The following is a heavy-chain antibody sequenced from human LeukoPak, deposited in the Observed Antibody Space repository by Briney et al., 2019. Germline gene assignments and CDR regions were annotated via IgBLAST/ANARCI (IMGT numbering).Heavy chain of an antibody. V-gene: IGHV1-46*01. CDR2: INPSGGST. CDR3: AREMDETTVTTSRVLYYYYYMDV. Sequence: GASVKVSCKASGYTFTSYYMHWVRQAPGQGLEWMGIINPSGGSTSYAQKFQGRVTMTRDMSTSTVYMELSSLRSEDTAVYYCAREMDETTVTTSRVLYYYYYMDVWGKGTTVTVSS. CDR1: GYTFTSYY. J-gene: IGHJ6*03. D-gene: IGHD4-17*01.